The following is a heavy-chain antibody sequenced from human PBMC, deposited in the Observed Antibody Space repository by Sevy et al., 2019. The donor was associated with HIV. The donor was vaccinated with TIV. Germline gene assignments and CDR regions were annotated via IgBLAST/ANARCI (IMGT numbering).Heavy chain of an antibody. V-gene: IGHV3-23*01. CDR1: GFTFSNYC. J-gene: IGHJ4*02. D-gene: IGHD3-10*01. CDR2: IAGNADYT. CDR3: AKEVSDLSYSDY. Sequence: GGSLRLSCVTSGFTFSNYCMRWVRQAPGKGLEWVSAIAGNADYTYYADSVKGRFTISRDNSKNTLYLQMNGLGTEDTAVYYCAKEVSDLSYSDYWGQGTLVTVSS.